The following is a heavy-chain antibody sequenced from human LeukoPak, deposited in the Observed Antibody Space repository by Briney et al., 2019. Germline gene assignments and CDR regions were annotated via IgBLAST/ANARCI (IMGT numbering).Heavy chain of an antibody. CDR3: AREEGLN. Sequence: GASVKVSCKVSGYTLTELSMHWVRQATGQGLEWMGWMNPNSGNTGYAQKFQGRVTITRNTSISTAYMELSSLRSEDTAVYYCAREEGLNWGQGTLVTVSS. D-gene: IGHD2-21*01. V-gene: IGHV1-8*03. CDR2: MNPNSGNT. J-gene: IGHJ4*02. CDR1: GYTLTELS.